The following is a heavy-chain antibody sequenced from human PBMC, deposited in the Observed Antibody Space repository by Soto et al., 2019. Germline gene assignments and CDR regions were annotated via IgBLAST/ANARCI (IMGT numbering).Heavy chain of an antibody. CDR1: GGSISTYY. Sequence: QVQLQESGPGLVKPSETLSLTCTVSGGSISTYYWSWIRQPPGKGLEWIGYVYYSGSTNYNPSLASRATISVDTSKNQFSLKLSSVTAADTAVYYCARLAGYQLRHYNYYYMDVWGKGTTVTVSS. CDR2: VYYSGST. J-gene: IGHJ6*03. CDR3: ARLAGYQLRHYNYYYMDV. V-gene: IGHV4-59*08. D-gene: IGHD2-2*01.